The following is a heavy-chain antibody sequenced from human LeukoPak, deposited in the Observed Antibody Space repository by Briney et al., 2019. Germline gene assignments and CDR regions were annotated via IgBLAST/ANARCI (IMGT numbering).Heavy chain of an antibody. Sequence: PGGSLRLSCAASGFTVSSNYMSWVRQAPGKGLEWFSAIYTGGATYYADSVRGRFTISRDNSKNTLYLQMNSLRAEDTAVYYCATNSGWNYFGYWGQGTLVTVSS. CDR3: ATNSGWNYFGY. CDR2: IYTGGAT. CDR1: GFTVSSNY. V-gene: IGHV3-53*01. D-gene: IGHD5-12*01. J-gene: IGHJ4*02.